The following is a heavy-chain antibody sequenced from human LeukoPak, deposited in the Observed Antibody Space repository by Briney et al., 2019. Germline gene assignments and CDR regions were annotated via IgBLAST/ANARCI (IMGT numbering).Heavy chain of an antibody. CDR2: IYSGGST. Sequence: GGSLRLSCAASGFTFSSYWMSWVRQAPGKGLEWVSVIYSGGSTYYADSVKGRFTISRDNSKNTLYLQMNSLRAEDTAVYYCAREGANTLYPHFDYWGQGTLVTVSS. D-gene: IGHD2-2*02. CDR1: GFTFSSYW. V-gene: IGHV3-66*01. CDR3: AREGANTLYPHFDY. J-gene: IGHJ4*02.